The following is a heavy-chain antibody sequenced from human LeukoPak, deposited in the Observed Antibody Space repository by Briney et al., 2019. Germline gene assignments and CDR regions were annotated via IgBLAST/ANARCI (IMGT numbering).Heavy chain of an antibody. CDR3: ARGRRPVDY. CDR2: ITSSSSYI. V-gene: IGHV3-21*01. CDR1: GFTFSSYS. D-gene: IGHD2-2*01. J-gene: IGHJ4*02. Sequence: TGGSLRLSCAASGFTFSSYSMSWVRQAPGKGLEWVSSITSSSSYIYYADSLKGRFTISRDNAKNSLYLQMNSLRAEDTAVYYCARGRRPVDYWGQGTLVTVSS.